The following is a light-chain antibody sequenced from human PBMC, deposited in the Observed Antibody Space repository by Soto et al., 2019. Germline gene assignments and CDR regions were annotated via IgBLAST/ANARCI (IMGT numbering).Light chain of an antibody. Sequence: AIQMTQSPSSLSVSVGDRVTITCRASQDIRNDLGWYQQKPGKAPKLLIYGTSNFQSGVPSRFSGSGSGTDFTLTISSRQPEDFASYYCLQDYIYPYTFGQGTKLEIK. V-gene: IGKV1-6*01. CDR1: QDIRND. J-gene: IGKJ2*01. CDR3: LQDYIYPYT. CDR2: GTS.